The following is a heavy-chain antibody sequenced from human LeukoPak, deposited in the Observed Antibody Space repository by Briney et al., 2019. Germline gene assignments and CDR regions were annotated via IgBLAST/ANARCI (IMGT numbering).Heavy chain of an antibody. Sequence: KASETLSLTCTVSGGSISSSSYYWDWIRQPPGKGLEWIASIHYSGNTYYNPSLKSRVTISVDTSTNQFSLKLTSVTAADTAVYYCARYDYTSLSFGYWGQGTLVTVSS. CDR1: GGSISSSSYY. CDR2: IHYSGNT. V-gene: IGHV4-39*07. CDR3: ARYDYTSLSFGY. J-gene: IGHJ4*02. D-gene: IGHD6-6*01.